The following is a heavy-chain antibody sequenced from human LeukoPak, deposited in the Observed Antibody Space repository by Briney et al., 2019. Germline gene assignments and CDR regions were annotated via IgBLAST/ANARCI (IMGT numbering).Heavy chain of an antibody. J-gene: IGHJ6*03. CDR2: ISASGSHT. CDR3: ARASLGTMVRGVIRYYYMDV. D-gene: IGHD3-10*01. CDR1: GFTFGTYA. Sequence: PGGSLRLSCAASGFTFGTYAMTWVRQAPGKGLEWVSTISASGSHTYYADSVKGRFTISRDNSKNTLYVQMNSLRAEDTAVYYCARASLGTMVRGVIRYYYMDVWGKGTAVTISS. V-gene: IGHV3-23*01.